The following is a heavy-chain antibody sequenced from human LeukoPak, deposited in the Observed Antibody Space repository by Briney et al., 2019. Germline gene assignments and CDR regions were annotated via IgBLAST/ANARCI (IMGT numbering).Heavy chain of an antibody. CDR3: ARAQGGWLQSSWFDP. CDR2: IYYSGST. Sequence: SETLSLTCTVSGGSISSYYWGWIRQPPGKGLEWIGHIYYSGSTNYNPSLKSRVTISVDTSKNQFSLKLSSVTAADTAVYYCARAQGGWLQSSWFDPWGQGTLVTVSS. D-gene: IGHD5-24*01. J-gene: IGHJ5*02. CDR1: GGSISSYY. V-gene: IGHV4-59*01.